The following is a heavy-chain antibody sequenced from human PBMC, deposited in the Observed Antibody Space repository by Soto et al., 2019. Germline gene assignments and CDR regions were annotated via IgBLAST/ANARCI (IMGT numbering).Heavy chain of an antibody. CDR2: IYPGDSET. J-gene: IGHJ4*02. CDR1: GYSFTTYW. V-gene: IGHV5-51*01. CDR3: ARLGFPGAIYFDS. Sequence: GESLKISCKGSGYSFTTYWIGWVRQMPGKGLEWMGVIYPGDSETKYSPDFEGQVTISADRSTNTAYLQWRSLRASDTAMYYCARLGFPGAIYFDSWGLGTLVTVSS.